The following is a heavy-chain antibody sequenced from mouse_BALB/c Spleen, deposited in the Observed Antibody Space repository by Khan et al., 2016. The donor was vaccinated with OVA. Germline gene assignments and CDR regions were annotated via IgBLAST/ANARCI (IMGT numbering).Heavy chain of an antibody. CDR3: ARDTTATPY. CDR2: IWAGGST. J-gene: IGHJ3*01. V-gene: IGHV2-9*02. Sequence: QMQLEESGPGLVAPSQSLSITCTVSGFSLTSYGVHWVRQPPGKGLEWLGIIWAGGSTTYNSALMSRLSISKDNSKSQVFLKMNSLQTDDTAMYYCARDTTATPYWGQGTLVTVSA. CDR1: GFSLTSYG. D-gene: IGHD1-2*01.